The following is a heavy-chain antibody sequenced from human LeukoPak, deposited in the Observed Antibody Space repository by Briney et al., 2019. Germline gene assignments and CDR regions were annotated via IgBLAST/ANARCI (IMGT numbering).Heavy chain of an antibody. D-gene: IGHD6-13*01. J-gene: IGHJ5*02. CDR3: AREGEAAAGTESPTINWFDP. CDR2: IIPIFGTA. Sequence: ASVKVSCKASGGTFSSYAISWVRQAPGQGLERMGRIIPIFGTANYAQKFQGRVTITTDESTSTAYMELSSLRSEDTAVYYCAREGEAAAGTESPTINWFDPWGQGTLVTVSS. CDR1: GGTFSSYA. V-gene: IGHV1-69*05.